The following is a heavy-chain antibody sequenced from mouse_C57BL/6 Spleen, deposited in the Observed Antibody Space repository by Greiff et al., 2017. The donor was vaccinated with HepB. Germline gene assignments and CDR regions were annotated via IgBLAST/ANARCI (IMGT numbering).Heavy chain of an antibody. Sequence: QVQLQQSGPGLVQPSQSLSITCTVSGFSLTSYGVHWVRQSPGKGLEWLGVIWSGGSTDYNAAFISRLSISKDNSKSQVFFKMNSLQADDTAIYYCARQQLTGTSWFAYWGQGTLVTVSA. J-gene: IGHJ3*01. CDR1: GFSLTSYG. D-gene: IGHD4-1*01. CDR3: ARQQLTGTSWFAY. CDR2: IWSGGST. V-gene: IGHV2-2*01.